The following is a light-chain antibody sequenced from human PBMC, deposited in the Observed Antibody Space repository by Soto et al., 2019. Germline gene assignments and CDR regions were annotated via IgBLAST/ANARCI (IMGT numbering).Light chain of an antibody. CDR2: EVT. Sequence: QSALTQPASVSGSPGQSITISCTGTSTDVNGHNYVSWYQQHPGKAPKVIIYEVTNRPSGISHRFSGSKSGNTASLTISGLHAEDEADYYCCSYTSGTSVFGTRTKLTVL. J-gene: IGLJ1*01. CDR3: CSYTSGTSV. CDR1: STDVNGHNY. V-gene: IGLV2-14*01.